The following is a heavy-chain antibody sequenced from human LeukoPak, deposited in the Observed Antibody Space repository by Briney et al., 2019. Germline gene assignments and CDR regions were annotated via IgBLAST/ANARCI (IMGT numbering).Heavy chain of an antibody. CDR3: AKEEDYGDSFDY. V-gene: IGHV3-30*02. D-gene: IGHD4-17*01. CDR2: IRYDGSNK. CDR1: GFTFSSYG. J-gene: IGHJ4*02. Sequence: PRGSLRLSCAASGFTFSSYGMHWVRQAPGKGLEWVAFIRYDGSNKYYADSVKGRFTISRDNSKNTLYLQMNSLRAEDTAVYYCAKEEDYGDSFDYWGQGTLVTVSS.